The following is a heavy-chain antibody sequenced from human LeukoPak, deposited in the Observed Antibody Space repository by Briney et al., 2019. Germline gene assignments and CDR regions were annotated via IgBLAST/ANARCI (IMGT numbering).Heavy chain of an antibody. CDR1: GFTFSSYS. J-gene: IGHJ4*02. D-gene: IGHD5-18*01. CDR3: AREDSYGFGIDY. Sequence: PGGSLRLSCAASGFTFSSYSMKWVRQAPGKGLEWVSSISSSSTYIYYADSVKGRFTISRDNAKNSLYLQMNSLRAEDTAVYYCAREDSYGFGIDYWGQGTLVTVSS. CDR2: ISSSSTYI. V-gene: IGHV3-21*01.